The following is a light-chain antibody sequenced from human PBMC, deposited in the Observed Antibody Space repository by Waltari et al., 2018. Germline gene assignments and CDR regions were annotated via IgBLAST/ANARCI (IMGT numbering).Light chain of an antibody. CDR1: QSISGW. Sequence: IQLTQSPSTVSPSLGDRVTITCRASQSISGWLAWYQQKPGKAPKLLLHKASSLEGGVPSRFSCSGSGTEFTLTISSLQPDDFATYYCQQYDTYWTFGQGTKVEIK. CDR3: QQYDTYWT. CDR2: KAS. J-gene: IGKJ1*01. V-gene: IGKV1-5*03.